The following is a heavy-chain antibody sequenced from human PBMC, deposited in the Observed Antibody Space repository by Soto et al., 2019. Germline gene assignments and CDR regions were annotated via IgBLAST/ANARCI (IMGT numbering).Heavy chain of an antibody. V-gene: IGHV6-1*01. D-gene: IGHD6-13*01. CDR1: GDSVSSNSAA. CDR3: ARASGYFDV. Sequence: AQTLSLTCAISGDSVSSNSAAWNKIRQSPSRGLGWKGRTYYRSKWFNEYALSVKSRITINPDTSKNQFSLQLNSVTPEDTALYCCARASGYFDVSAQGSSVTVSS. CDR2: TYYRSKWFN. J-gene: IGHJ6*02.